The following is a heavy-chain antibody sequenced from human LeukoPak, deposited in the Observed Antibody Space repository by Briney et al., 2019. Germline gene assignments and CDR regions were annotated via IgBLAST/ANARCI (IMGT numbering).Heavy chain of an antibody. J-gene: IGHJ6*02. Sequence: ASVKVSCKASGYSFTGYYMHWVRQAPGQGLEWMGWINPNSGGTNYAQKFQSRVTMTGYTSISTAYMELSRLRSDDTAVYYCARDQTLWSGMDVWGQGTTVTVSS. CDR3: ARDQTLWSGMDV. D-gene: IGHD3-3*01. CDR2: INPNSGGT. CDR1: GYSFTGYY. V-gene: IGHV1-2*02.